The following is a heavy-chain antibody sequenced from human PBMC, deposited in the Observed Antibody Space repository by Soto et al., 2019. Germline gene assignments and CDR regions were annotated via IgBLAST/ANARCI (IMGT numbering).Heavy chain of an antibody. V-gene: IGHV1-69*13. CDR1: GGTFSSYA. Sequence: GASVRVSCKASGGTFSSYAISWVLQAPGQGLEWMGGIIPIFGTANYAQKFQGRVTITADESTSTAYMELSSLRSEDTAVYYCARLVSSRYYGSGSYYNRHFDYWGQGTLVTVS. CDR2: IIPIFGTA. CDR3: ARLVSSRYYGSGSYYNRHFDY. J-gene: IGHJ4*02. D-gene: IGHD3-10*01.